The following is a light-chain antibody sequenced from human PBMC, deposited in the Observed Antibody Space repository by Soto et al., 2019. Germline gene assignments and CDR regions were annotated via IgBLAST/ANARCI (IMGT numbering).Light chain of an antibody. CDR2: DVS. V-gene: IGLV2-11*01. Sequence: QSVLSAPRSVSGSPGPSFTISCTGTSSDVGGYNYVSWYQQHPGKAPKLMIYDVSKRPSGVPDRFSGSKSGITASLTISGLQAEDEAHYYCCSYAGSYTYVFGTGTKVTVL. CDR1: SSDVGGYNY. CDR3: CSYAGSYTYV. J-gene: IGLJ1*01.